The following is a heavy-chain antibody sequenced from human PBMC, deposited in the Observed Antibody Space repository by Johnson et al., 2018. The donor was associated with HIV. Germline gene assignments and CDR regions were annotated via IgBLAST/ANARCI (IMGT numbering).Heavy chain of an antibody. J-gene: IGHJ3*02. CDR1: GFIFSSYG. CDR3: AKSDSGYDAFDI. V-gene: IGHV3-33*06. D-gene: IGHD5-12*01. CDR2: IWYDGSNE. Sequence: VQLVESGGGVVQPGRSLRLSCAASGFIFSSYGTHWVRQAPGKGLERVAGIWYDGSNEYYADSVKGRFSISRANSKNTLYLQMNSLRAEDRAVYYCAKSDSGYDAFDIWGQVTMVTVSS.